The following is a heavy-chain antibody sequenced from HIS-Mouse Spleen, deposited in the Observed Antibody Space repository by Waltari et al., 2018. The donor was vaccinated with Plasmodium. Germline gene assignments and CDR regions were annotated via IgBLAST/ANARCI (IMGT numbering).Heavy chain of an antibody. CDR1: GFTFSSYS. CDR3: ARDYYDSSGYYYGYYFDY. CDR2: ISSSSSYI. D-gene: IGHD3-22*01. V-gene: IGHV3-21*01. Sequence: EVQLVESGGGLVKPGGSLRLSCAASGFTFSSYSMNWVRQAPGKGLEWVSSISSSSSYIYYADSVKGRFTISRDNANNSLYLQMNSLRAEGTAVYYCARDYYDSSGYYYGYYFDYWGQGTLVTVSS. J-gene: IGHJ4*02.